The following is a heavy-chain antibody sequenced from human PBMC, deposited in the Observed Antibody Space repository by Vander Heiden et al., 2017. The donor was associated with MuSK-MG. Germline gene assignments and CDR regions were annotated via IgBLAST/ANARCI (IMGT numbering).Heavy chain of an antibody. D-gene: IGHD3-9*01. CDR2: IDHSGST. V-gene: IGHV4-39*01. Sequence: QLQLKESGPGLVKPSETLSLTCTVPDDSISSTNYYWAWIRTPPGKGLEWVAKIDHSGSTFYNPSVKSRVTISIDTSRRQFSLQLTSLTAADTAFYYCARRLYYDVLTGYHYYFDSWGQGALVTVSS. CDR3: ARRLYYDVLTGYHYYFDS. J-gene: IGHJ4*02. CDR1: DDSISSTNYY.